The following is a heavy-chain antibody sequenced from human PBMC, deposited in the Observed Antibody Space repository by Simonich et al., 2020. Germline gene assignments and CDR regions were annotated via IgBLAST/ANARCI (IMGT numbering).Heavy chain of an antibody. V-gene: IGHV3-48*01. CDR2: ISSSSSTK. CDR3: ARDSSYYAFDI. CDR1: GFTFSSYS. Sequence: EVQLVESGGGLVQPGGSLRLSCAASGFTFSSYSMNWVRQAPGKGLEWVSYISSSSSTKYYADSVKGRFTTSRDNDKNSLYLQMNSLRAEDTAVYYCARDSSYYAFDIWGQGTMVTVSS. J-gene: IGHJ3*02. D-gene: IGHD5-12*01.